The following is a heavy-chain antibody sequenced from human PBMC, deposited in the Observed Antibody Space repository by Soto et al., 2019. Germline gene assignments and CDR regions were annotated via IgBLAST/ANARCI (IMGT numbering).Heavy chain of an antibody. CDR1: GGSISSSNW. CDR2: IYHSGST. D-gene: IGHD6-19*01. Sequence: QVQLQESGPGLVKPSGTLSLTCAVSGGSISSSNWWSWVRQPPGKGLEWIGEIYHSGSTNYNPSLKSRVTISLKLSSVTAADTAVYYCARIAVAGTRFDYWGQGTLVTVSS. CDR3: ARIAVAGTRFDY. V-gene: IGHV4-4*02. J-gene: IGHJ4*02.